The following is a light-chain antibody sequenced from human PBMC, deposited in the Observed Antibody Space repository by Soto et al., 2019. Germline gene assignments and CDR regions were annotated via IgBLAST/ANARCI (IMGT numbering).Light chain of an antibody. CDR3: QQHHSLPLT. Sequence: IQMTQSPSSLSASGGDSVTITCRASQNIVGYLSWYQQKPGKAPNLLIYATSSLQSGVPSRFSGSGSGTEFTLTIDSLHPEDFATYYCQQHHSLPLTFGGGTRVEIK. CDR1: QNIVGY. J-gene: IGKJ4*01. CDR2: ATS. V-gene: IGKV1-39*01.